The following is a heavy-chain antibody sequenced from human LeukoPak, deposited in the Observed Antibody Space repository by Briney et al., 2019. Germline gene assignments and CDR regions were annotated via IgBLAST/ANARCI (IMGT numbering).Heavy chain of an antibody. Sequence: SETLSLTCAVYGGSFSGYYWSWIRQPPGKGLEWIGEINHSGTTNYNPSLESRVTISVDTSKNQFSLELSSVTAADTAVYYCSRERVLRYWGQGTLVTVSS. CDR1: GGSFSGYY. J-gene: IGHJ4*02. CDR3: SRERVLRY. V-gene: IGHV4-34*01. CDR2: INHSGTT.